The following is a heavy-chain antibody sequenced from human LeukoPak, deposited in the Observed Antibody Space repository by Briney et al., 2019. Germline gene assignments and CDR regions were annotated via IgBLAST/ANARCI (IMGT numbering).Heavy chain of an antibody. CDR2: IRYDGSNK. D-gene: IGHD4-23*01. CDR1: GFTFSSYG. CDR3: ARRKGTVVTTGFDY. V-gene: IGHV3-30*02. Sequence: GGSLRLSCAASGFTFSSYGMHWVRQAPGKGLEWVAFIRYDGSNKYYADSVKGRFTISRDNSKNTLYLQMNSLRAEDTAVYYCARRKGTVVTTGFDYWGQGTLVTVSS. J-gene: IGHJ4*02.